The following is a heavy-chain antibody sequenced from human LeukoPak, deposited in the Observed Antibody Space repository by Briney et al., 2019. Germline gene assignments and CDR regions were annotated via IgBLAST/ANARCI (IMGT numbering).Heavy chain of an antibody. CDR2: VYTSGST. CDR1: GVSITSGGYY. Sequence: SETLSLTCTVSGVSITSGGYYWMWIRQPAGKGLEWIGHVYTSGSTKYNPSLKTPVSIDTSKNHFSLKVDSVTAADTAVYYCARASGIGDYWGQGTLVIVSS. CDR3: ARASGIGDY. J-gene: IGHJ4*02. D-gene: IGHD3-10*01. V-gene: IGHV4-61*09.